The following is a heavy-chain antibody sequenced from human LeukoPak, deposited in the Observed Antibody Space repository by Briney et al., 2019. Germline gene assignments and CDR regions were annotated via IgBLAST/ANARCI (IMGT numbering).Heavy chain of an antibody. CDR2: INHSGST. D-gene: IGHD3-22*01. J-gene: IGHJ4*02. Sequence: SETLSLTCAVYGGSFSGYYWSWIRQPPGKGLEWIGEINHSGSTNYNPSLKSRVTISVDTSKNQFSLKLSSVTAADMAVYYCARCYYYDSSGPLSYWGQGTLVTVSS. CDR1: GGSFSGYY. V-gene: IGHV4-34*01. CDR3: ARCYYYDSSGPLSY.